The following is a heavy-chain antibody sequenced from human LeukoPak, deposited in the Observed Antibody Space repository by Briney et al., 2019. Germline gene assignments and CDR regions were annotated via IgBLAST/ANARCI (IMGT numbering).Heavy chain of an antibody. CDR1: GGTFSSYA. Sequence: SVKVSCKASGGTFSSYAISWVRQAPGQGLERMGRIIPIFGIANYAQKFQGRVTITADKSASTAYMELSSLRSEDTAVYYCANVRDGYNYENWFDPWGQGTLVTVSS. J-gene: IGHJ5*02. CDR3: ANVRDGYNYENWFDP. CDR2: IIPIFGIA. D-gene: IGHD5-24*01. V-gene: IGHV1-69*04.